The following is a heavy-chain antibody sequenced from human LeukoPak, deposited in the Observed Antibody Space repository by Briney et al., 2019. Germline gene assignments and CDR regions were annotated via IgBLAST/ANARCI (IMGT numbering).Heavy chain of an antibody. CDR2: INPSGGST. CDR3: ARKAGGSYRLDY. Sequence: ASVKVSCKASGYTFTYYYMHWVRLAPGQGLEWKGIINPSGGSTSYAQKFQGRVTMTRDTSTSTVYMELSSLRSEDTAVYYCARKAGGSYRLDYWGQGTLVTVSS. V-gene: IGHV1-46*01. CDR1: GYTFTYYY. J-gene: IGHJ4*02. D-gene: IGHD1-26*01.